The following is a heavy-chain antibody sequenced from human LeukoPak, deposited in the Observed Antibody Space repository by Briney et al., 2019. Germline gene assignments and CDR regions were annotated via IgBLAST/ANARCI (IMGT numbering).Heavy chain of an antibody. Sequence: GESLKISCQGSGYNFRSYWIGWVRQMPGKGLEWMGIIYPGDSDTRYSPSFQGQVTISADKSISTAYLQWSSLKASDTAMYYCARGYCSGGSCYWYAFDIWGQGTMVTVSS. CDR2: IYPGDSDT. CDR3: ARGYCSGGSCYWYAFDI. CDR1: GYNFRSYW. D-gene: IGHD2-15*01. V-gene: IGHV5-51*01. J-gene: IGHJ3*02.